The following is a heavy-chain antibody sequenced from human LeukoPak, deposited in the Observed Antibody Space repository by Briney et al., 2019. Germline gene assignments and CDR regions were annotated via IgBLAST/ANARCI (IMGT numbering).Heavy chain of an antibody. CDR3: ARDQGVGAMRGYDYYYYMDV. V-gene: IGHV4-4*07. J-gene: IGHJ6*03. CDR2: IYTSGST. CDR1: GGSISSYY. Sequence: PSETLSLTCTVSGGSISSYYWSWMRQPAGKGLEWIGRIYTSGSTNYNPSLKSRVTMSVDTSKNQFSLKLSSVTAADTAVYYCARDQGVGAMRGYDYYYYMDVWGKGTTVTVPS. D-gene: IGHD1-26*01.